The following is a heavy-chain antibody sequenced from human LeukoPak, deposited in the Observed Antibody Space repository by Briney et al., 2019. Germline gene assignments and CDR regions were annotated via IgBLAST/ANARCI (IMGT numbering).Heavy chain of an antibody. D-gene: IGHD4-23*01. CDR1: GFTFSSYA. CDR2: ISGST. CDR3: AKSGGNSKYLFDY. Sequence: GASPRLSCAASGFTFSSYAMSWVRQAPGKGLEWVSTISGSTYYADSVKGRFTISRDNSKNTLYLQMTSLRAEDTAVYYCAKSGGNSKYLFDYWGQGTLVTVSS. V-gene: IGHV3-23*01. J-gene: IGHJ4*02.